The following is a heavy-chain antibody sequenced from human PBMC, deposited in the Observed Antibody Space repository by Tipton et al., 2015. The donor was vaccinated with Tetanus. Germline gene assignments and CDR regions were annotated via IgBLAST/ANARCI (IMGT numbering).Heavy chain of an antibody. V-gene: IGHV3-33*01. CDR1: GFIFSSYG. CDR2: SWYDGTDQ. J-gene: IGHJ4*02. D-gene: IGHD2-15*01. Sequence: SLRLSCAASGFIFSSYGIHWVRQAPGKGLEWVAVSWYDGTDQYYADSVKGRFTLSRDNSKNTLYLEMNSLRAEDTALYYCAREADCSGGSCFSGDFDNWGQGTQVTVSS. CDR3: AREADCSGGSCFSGDFDN.